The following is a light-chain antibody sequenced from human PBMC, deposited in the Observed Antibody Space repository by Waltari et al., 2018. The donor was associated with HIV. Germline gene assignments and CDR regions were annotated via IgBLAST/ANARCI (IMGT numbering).Light chain of an antibody. CDR1: KRLLYTDGKTY. J-gene: IGKJ1*01. V-gene: IGKV2D-29*02. Sequence: DIVVSQTPLCLSVIPGQPASTSSNSSKRLLYTDGKTYLYWYSQKAGQSPQLLIYEASNRFSGVPDRFSGSGSGTDFTLNSSRVEAEDVGVYYCVQSINFWTFGQGTRVEMK. CDR3: VQSINFWT. CDR2: EAS.